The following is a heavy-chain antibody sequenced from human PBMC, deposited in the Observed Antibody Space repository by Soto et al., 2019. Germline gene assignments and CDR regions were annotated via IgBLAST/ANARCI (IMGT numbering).Heavy chain of an antibody. CDR2: TYYRFKWSN. CDR1: GDSVSINSAA. V-gene: IGHV6-1*01. CDR3: ARDKPAGATGNFDY. J-gene: IGHJ4*02. Sequence: QSQTLSLTCAISGDSVSINSAAWNSIRQSPTRGLEWLGRTYYRFKWSNDYAVSVKSRITINPDTSKNQFSLQLNSGTPEDTAVYYCARDKPAGATGNFDYWGQGTLVTVSS. D-gene: IGHD1-26*01.